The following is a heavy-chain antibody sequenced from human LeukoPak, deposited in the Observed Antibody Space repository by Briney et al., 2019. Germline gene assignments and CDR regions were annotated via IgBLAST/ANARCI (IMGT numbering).Heavy chain of an antibody. J-gene: IGHJ6*03. CDR2: IIPILGTA. CDR1: GGTFSSYA. CDR3: AKAPPMVRGGYYYYMDV. V-gene: IGHV1-69*13. Sequence: SVKVSCKASGGTFSSYAISWVRQAPGQGLEWMGGIIPILGTANYAQKFQGRVTITADESTSTAYMELSSLRSEDTAVYYCAKAPPMVRGGYYYYMDVWGKGTTVTISS. D-gene: IGHD3-10*01.